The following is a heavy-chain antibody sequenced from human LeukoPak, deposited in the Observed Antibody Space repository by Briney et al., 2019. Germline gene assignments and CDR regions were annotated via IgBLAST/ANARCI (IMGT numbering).Heavy chain of an antibody. CDR1: GYTFTDYD. J-gene: IGHJ4*02. V-gene: IGHV1-46*01. CDR3: ARDLSWSFDY. Sequence: ASVRVSCKTSGYTFTDYDITWVRQAPGQGLEWMGIINPSGGSTSYAQKFQGRVTMTRDMSTSTVYMELSSLRSEDTAVYYCARDLSWSFDYWGQGTLVTVSS. CDR2: INPSGGST. D-gene: IGHD6-13*01.